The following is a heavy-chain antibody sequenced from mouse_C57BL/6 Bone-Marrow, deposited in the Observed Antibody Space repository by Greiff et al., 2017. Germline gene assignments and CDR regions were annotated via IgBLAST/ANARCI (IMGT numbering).Heavy chain of an antibody. V-gene: IGHV1-61*01. D-gene: IGHD2-4*01. CDR3: ASRGDYDYDGAWFAY. Sequence: QVQLQQPGAELVRPGSSVKLSCKASGYTFTSYWMDWVKQRPGQGLEWIGNIYPSDSETHYNQKFKDKATLTVDKSSSTAYMQLSSLTSDDSAVYYCASRGDYDYDGAWFAYWGQGTLVTVSA. CDR1: GYTFTSYW. J-gene: IGHJ3*01. CDR2: IYPSDSET.